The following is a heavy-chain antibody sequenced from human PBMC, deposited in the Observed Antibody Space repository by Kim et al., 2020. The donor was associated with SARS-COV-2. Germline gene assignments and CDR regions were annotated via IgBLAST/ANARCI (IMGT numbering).Heavy chain of an antibody. D-gene: IGHD3-16*02. V-gene: IGHV4-4*07. CDR2: YPTGRT. CDR3: ASALGH. Sequence: YPTGRTNYNPSLQSRVTMSVDMSKNPFSLKLSSVTAADTAVYYCASALGHWGQGTLVTVSS. J-gene: IGHJ4*02.